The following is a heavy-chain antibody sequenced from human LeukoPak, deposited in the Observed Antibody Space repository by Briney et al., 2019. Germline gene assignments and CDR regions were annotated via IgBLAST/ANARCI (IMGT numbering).Heavy chain of an antibody. J-gene: IGHJ4*02. CDR2: ISAYNGNT. V-gene: IGHV1-18*01. CDR3: ARSSGWKYNIDY. Sequence: ASVKVSCKASGYTFTSYGISWVRQAPGQGLEWMGWISAYNGNTNYAQKFQGRVTMTRDTSISTAYMELSRLRSDDTAMYYCARSSGWKYNIDYRGQGTLVTVSS. D-gene: IGHD6-19*01. CDR1: GYTFTSYG.